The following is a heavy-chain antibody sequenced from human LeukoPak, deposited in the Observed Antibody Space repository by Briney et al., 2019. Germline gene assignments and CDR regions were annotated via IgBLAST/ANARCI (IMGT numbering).Heavy chain of an antibody. V-gene: IGHV4-34*01. CDR1: GGSFSGYY. Sequence: SETLSLTCAVYGGSFSGYYWSWIRQPPGKGLEWIGEINHSGSTNYNPSLKSRVTISVDTSKNQFSLKLSSVTAADTAVYYCARHMGRDGYNEWGQGTPVTVSS. J-gene: IGHJ4*02. CDR3: ARHMGRDGYNE. CDR2: INHSGST. D-gene: IGHD5-24*01.